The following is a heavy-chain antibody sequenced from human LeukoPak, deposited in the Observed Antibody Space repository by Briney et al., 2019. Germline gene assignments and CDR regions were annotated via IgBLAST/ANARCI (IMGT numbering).Heavy chain of an antibody. CDR2: IKEDGSEK. Sequence: GSLRLSCVASGFTFSNYWMSWVRQAPGKGLECVANIKEDGSEKYYVDSVKGRFTISRDNAKNSLYLQMNSLRAEDTAVYYCARQGDDYWGHGTLVTVSS. CDR1: GFTFSNYW. D-gene: IGHD3-16*01. V-gene: IGHV3-7*01. J-gene: IGHJ4*01. CDR3: ARQGDDY.